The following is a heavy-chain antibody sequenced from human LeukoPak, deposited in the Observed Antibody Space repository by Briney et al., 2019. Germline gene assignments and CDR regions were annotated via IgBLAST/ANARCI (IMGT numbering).Heavy chain of an antibody. Sequence: QPGGSLRLSCAASGFTFNNYEMNWVRQAPGKGLEWVSYISSSGSTIYYADSVKGRFTISRDNAKNSLYLQTNSLRAEDTAVYYCALNYYDSSGYFEYFQHWGQGTLVTVSS. D-gene: IGHD3-22*01. CDR1: GFTFNNYE. J-gene: IGHJ1*01. V-gene: IGHV3-48*03. CDR2: ISSSGSTI. CDR3: ALNYYDSSGYFEYFQH.